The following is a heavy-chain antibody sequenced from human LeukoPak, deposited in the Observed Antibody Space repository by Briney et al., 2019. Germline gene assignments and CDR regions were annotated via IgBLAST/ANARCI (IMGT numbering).Heavy chain of an antibody. Sequence: PGGSLRLSCAASGFTFSSYWMSWVRQAPGKGLEWVANINEDGGEKYYVDSVRGRFTISRDNAKNSVYLQVNSLRAEDTAVYYCARAGDGTAARDYWGQGTLVTVSS. D-gene: IGHD2-15*01. V-gene: IGHV3-7*01. CDR3: ARAGDGTAARDY. J-gene: IGHJ4*02. CDR2: INEDGGEK. CDR1: GFTFSSYW.